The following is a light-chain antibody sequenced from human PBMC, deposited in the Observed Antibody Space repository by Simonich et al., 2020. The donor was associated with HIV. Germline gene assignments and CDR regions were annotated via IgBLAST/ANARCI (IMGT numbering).Light chain of an antibody. CDR2: EVS. CDR1: QSLLHSDGKTY. Sequence: DIVMTQTPLSLSVTPGQPASISCNSSQSLLHSDGKTYLDWYLQKPGQSPHLLIHEVSNRISGVPDRFSGSGSGTDFTLKISRVEADDIGLYYCMQSVQLPITFGQGTRLEIK. CDR3: MQSVQLPIT. V-gene: IGKV2D-29*02. J-gene: IGKJ5*01.